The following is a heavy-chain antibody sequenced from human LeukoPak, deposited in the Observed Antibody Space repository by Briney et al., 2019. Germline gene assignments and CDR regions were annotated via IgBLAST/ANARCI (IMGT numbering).Heavy chain of an antibody. D-gene: IGHD3-10*01. Sequence: GGSLRLSCAASGFTVSSNYMSWVRQAPGKGLEWVSVIYDGDSTYYADSVKGRFTISRDNPKNTLYLQMNSLRAEDTAVYCCARESSGSYFAFWGQGTLVTVSS. V-gene: IGHV3-53*01. CDR3: ARESSGSYFAF. CDR2: IYDGDST. CDR1: GFTVSSNY. J-gene: IGHJ4*02.